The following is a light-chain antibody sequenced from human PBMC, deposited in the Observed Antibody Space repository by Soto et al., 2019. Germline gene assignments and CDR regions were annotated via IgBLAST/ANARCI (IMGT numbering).Light chain of an antibody. CDR3: QQYGSSGT. Sequence: VVMTQSPATLSVSPGERATLSSRASQTVRRNLAWYQQRPGQAPRLLIYDISNRATGIPDRLSGSGSGTDFTLTISRMEPEDFAVYYCQQYGSSGTFGQGTKVDIK. CDR2: DIS. CDR1: QTVRRN. V-gene: IGKV3-20*01. J-gene: IGKJ1*01.